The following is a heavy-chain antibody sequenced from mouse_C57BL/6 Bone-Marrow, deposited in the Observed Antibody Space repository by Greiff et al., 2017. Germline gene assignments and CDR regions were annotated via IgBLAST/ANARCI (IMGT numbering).Heavy chain of an antibody. J-gene: IGHJ3*01. CDR2: IYPGDGGT. D-gene: IGHD3-2*02. CDR1: GYAFSSSW. Sequence: QVQLQQSGPELVKPGASVKISCKASGYAFSSSWMNWVKQRPGKGLEWIGRIYPGDGGTNYNGKFKGKATLTADKSSSTAYMQLRSLTSEDSAVYFWARSSSGYVGTWFADWGQGTLVTVSA. CDR3: ARSSSGYVGTWFAD. V-gene: IGHV1-82*01.